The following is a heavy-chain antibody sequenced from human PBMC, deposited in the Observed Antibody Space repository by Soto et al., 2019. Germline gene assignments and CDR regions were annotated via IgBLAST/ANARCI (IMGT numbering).Heavy chain of an antibody. CDR3: AREYSGSYYYYYYYYGMDA. V-gene: IGHV1-18*01. Sequence: ASVKVSCKASGYTFTSYGISWVRQAPGQGLEWMGWISAYNGNTNYAQKLQGRVTMTTDTSTSTAYMELRSLRSDDTAVYYCAREYSGSYYYYYYYYGMDAWGQGTTVTVSS. CDR2: ISAYNGNT. CDR1: GYTFTSYG. D-gene: IGHD1-26*01. J-gene: IGHJ6*02.